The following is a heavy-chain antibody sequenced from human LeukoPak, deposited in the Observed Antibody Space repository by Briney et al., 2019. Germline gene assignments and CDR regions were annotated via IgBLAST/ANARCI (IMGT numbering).Heavy chain of an antibody. CDR1: GFIFSNYN. V-gene: IGHV3-48*01. CDR3: ARDWVAEAAAFDY. CDR2: ISSSSRTI. J-gene: IGHJ4*02. D-gene: IGHD6-19*01. Sequence: PGGSLRLSCAASGFIFSNYNMNWVRQAPGKGLEWVSYISSSSRTIYYADSVKGRFTISRDNAKKSLYLQMNSLGAEDTAVYYCARDWVAEAAAFDYWGQGTLVTVSS.